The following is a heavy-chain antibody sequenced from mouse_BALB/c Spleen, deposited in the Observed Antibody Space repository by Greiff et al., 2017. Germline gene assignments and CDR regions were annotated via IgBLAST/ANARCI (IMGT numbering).Heavy chain of an antibody. Sequence: QVQLQQPGAELVRPGASVKLSCKASGYTFTSYWINWVKQRPGQGLEWIGNIYPSDSYTNYNQKFKDKATLTVDKSSSTAYMQLSSPTSEDSAVYYCTRDYGDYWGQGTTLTVSS. CDR3: TRDYGDY. D-gene: IGHD1-1*01. V-gene: IGHV1-69*02. J-gene: IGHJ2*01. CDR2: IYPSDSYT. CDR1: GYTFTSYW.